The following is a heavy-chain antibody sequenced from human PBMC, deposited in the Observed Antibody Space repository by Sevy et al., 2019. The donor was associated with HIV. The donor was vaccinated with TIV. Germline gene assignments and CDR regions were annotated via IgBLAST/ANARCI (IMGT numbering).Heavy chain of an antibody. J-gene: IGHJ3*02. CDR2: ISYDGSSK. D-gene: IGHD3-3*01. CDR1: GFNFSSYG. Sequence: GGSLRLSCAASGFNFSSYGMHWVRQAPGKGLEWEAVISYDGSSKYYAESVKRRFTISRDNSKNTLYLQISSLRAEDTAVYYCAKESGSSYDFWSGHDAFDIWGQGTMVTVSS. CDR3: AKESGSSYDFWSGHDAFDI. V-gene: IGHV3-30*18.